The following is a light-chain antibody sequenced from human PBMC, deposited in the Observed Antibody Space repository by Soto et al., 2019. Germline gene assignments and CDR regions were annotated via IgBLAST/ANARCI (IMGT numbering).Light chain of an antibody. V-gene: IGKV3-15*01. CDR1: QSVRSK. CDR2: DAS. Sequence: ILMTQSPVALSVSPGERATLSCRASQSVRSKLAWYQQKPGQAPRLLIYDASTRATGIPARFSGSGSGTEFTLTISSLQSVDFAVYSCQQYNNWPWTFGQGTKVDI. CDR3: QQYNNWPWT. J-gene: IGKJ1*01.